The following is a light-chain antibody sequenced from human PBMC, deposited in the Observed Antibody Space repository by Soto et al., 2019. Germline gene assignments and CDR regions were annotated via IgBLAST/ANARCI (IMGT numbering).Light chain of an antibody. CDR3: QQRTNWPLLT. J-gene: IGKJ4*01. V-gene: IGKV3-11*01. CDR2: DAS. Sequence: EIVLTQSPATLSLSPGERATLSCRASQSVSSYLAWYQQNPGQAPRLLIYDASSRATGIPARFSGSGSGTDFALTISSIEPEDFAVYYCQQRTNWPLLTFGGGTKVEIK. CDR1: QSVSSY.